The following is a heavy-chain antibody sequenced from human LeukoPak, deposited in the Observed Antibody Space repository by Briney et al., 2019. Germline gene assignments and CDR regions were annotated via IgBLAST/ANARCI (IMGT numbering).Heavy chain of an antibody. CDR1: GSSFSNYG. CDR3: ARDMTMILGGWFDT. D-gene: IGHD3-22*01. Sequence: GKSLRLSCEASGSSFSNYGMHWVRQAPGKGLEWVAVIWYDGSNKYYGDSVQGRFTISRDNSNNTLHLQMESLRVEDTAIYYCARDMTMILGGWFDTWGQGTLVTVSS. J-gene: IGHJ5*02. V-gene: IGHV3-33*01. CDR2: IWYDGSNK.